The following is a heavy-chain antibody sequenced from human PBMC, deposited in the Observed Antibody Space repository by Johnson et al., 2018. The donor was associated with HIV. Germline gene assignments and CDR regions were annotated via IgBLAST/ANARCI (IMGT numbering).Heavy chain of an antibody. CDR1: GFTFSNFG. CDR2: IRYDTSNK. D-gene: IGHD6-13*01. Sequence: QVQLVESGGGVVQPGRSLRLSCAASGFTFSNFGIHWVRQAPGKGLEWVAFIRYDTSNKYYADSVKGRFTISRDNSRNTLDLQMNSLRAEDTAVYYCAKDFSSSGGRAFDIWGQGKTVTVSS. J-gene: IGHJ3*02. CDR3: AKDFSSSGGRAFDI. V-gene: IGHV3-30*02.